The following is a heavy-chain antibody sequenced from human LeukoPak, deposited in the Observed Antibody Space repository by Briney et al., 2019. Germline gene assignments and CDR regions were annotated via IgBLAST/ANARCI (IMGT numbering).Heavy chain of an antibody. V-gene: IGHV4-38-2*01. J-gene: IGHJ4*02. CDR3: ARVLVGSSPFDY. CDR1: VYSISSGYY. Sequence: PSETLSLTCAVSVYSISSGYYWGWLRQPPGKGLEWIGSIYHSGTTHYNPSLKSRVTISVDTSKNQFSLKLSSVTAADTAIYYCARVLVGSSPFDYWGQGTLVTVSS. D-gene: IGHD1-26*01. CDR2: IYHSGTT.